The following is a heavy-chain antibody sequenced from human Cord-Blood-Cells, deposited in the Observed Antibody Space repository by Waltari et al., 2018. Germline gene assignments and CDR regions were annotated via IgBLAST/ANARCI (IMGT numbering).Heavy chain of an antibody. V-gene: IGHV4-34*01. CDR1: GGSFSGYY. CDR3: AKVGANWRIFDY. Sequence: QVQLQQWGAGLLKPSETLSLTCAVYGGSFSGYYWRWIRQPPGKGLEWIGEISHSGSTNYDPSLKSRVTISVDTSKNQFSLKLSSVTAADTAVYYCAKVGANWRIFDYWGQGTLVTVSS. J-gene: IGHJ4*02. D-gene: IGHD7-27*01. CDR2: ISHSGST.